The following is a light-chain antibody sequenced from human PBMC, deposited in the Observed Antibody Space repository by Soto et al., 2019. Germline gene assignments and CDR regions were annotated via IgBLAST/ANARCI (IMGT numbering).Light chain of an antibody. CDR1: QDIPNS. J-gene: IGKJ5*01. CDR3: EQYDYVPFT. CDR2: DAS. Sequence: DIQMTQSPSSLSASVGDRVTIICNARQDIPNSLNWYQQKPGQAPKLLIYDASNMETVVPSRLSGSGSGTHFSFTISSLQPEAIATYYGEQYDYVPFTFGQGTRLEMK. V-gene: IGKV1-33*01.